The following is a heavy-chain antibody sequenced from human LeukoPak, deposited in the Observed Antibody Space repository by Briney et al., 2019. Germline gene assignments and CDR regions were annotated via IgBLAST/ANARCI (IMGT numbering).Heavy chain of an antibody. Sequence: GGSLRLSCAASGFTFSSYSMNWVRQAPGKGLEWVSSISSSSSYIYYADSVKGRFTISRDNAKNSLYLQMNSLRAEDTAVYYYARDRWLQLESFDYWGQGTLVTVSS. V-gene: IGHV3-21*01. CDR2: ISSSSSYI. CDR1: GFTFSSYS. CDR3: ARDRWLQLESFDY. D-gene: IGHD5-24*01. J-gene: IGHJ4*02.